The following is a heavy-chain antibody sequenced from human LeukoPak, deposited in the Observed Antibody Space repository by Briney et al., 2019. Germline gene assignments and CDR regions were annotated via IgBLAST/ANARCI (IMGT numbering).Heavy chain of an antibody. CDR1: GYSFSDNY. CDR3: ARGKDDSTGHYDAFDI. J-gene: IGHJ3*02. V-gene: IGHV1-2*02. CDR2: ISPKSGDT. D-gene: IGHD3-22*01. Sequence: ASVKVSCKASGYSFSDNYVHWVRQAPGQGLEYMGWISPKSGDTNFSQRFKGRLTMTSDTSINTVYMEMRKLKSDDTAVYFCARGKDDSTGHYDAFDIWGHGTMVTVSS.